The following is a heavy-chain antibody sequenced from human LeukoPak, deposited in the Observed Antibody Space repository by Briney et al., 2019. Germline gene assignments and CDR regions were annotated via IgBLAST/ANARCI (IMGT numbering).Heavy chain of an antibody. CDR3: ARDFYYGSGSYYNDY. J-gene: IGHJ4*02. CDR2: ISSSSSYI. V-gene: IGHV3-21*01. CDR1: GFTFSSYS. D-gene: IGHD3-10*01. Sequence: KPGGSLRLSCAASGFTFSSYSMNWVRQAPGKGLEWDSSISSSSSYIYYADSVKGRFTISRDNAKNSLYLQMNSLRAEDTAVYYCARDFYYGSGSYYNDYWGQGTLVTVSS.